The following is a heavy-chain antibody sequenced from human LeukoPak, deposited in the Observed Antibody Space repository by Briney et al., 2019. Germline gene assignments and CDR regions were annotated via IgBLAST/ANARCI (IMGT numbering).Heavy chain of an antibody. J-gene: IGHJ4*02. CDR2: IYYSGST. D-gene: IGHD2-15*01. CDR1: GGSIRSYY. V-gene: IGHV4-59*01. CDR3: ARALTPGYCSGGTCSYFDY. Sequence: SETVSLTCTVSGGSIRSYYWSWIRQPPGKGLEWIGYIYYSGSTNSNPSLKSRVTISVDTSKNQFSPKVSSVTAADTAVYYCARALTPGYCSGGTCSYFDYWGQGTLVTVSS.